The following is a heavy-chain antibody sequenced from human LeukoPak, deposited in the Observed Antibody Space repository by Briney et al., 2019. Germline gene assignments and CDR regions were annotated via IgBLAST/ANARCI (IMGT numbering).Heavy chain of an antibody. CDR3: ARSFTNWNDEGSWFDP. V-gene: IGHV1-2*02. D-gene: IGHD1-1*01. Sequence: ASVKVSCKASGYTFTGYYMHWVRQAPGQGLEWMGWINPNSGGTNYAQKFQGRVTMTRDTSISTAYMELSSLRSEDMAVYYCARSFTNWNDEGSWFDPWGQGTLVTVSS. J-gene: IGHJ5*02. CDR1: GYTFTGYY. CDR2: INPNSGGT.